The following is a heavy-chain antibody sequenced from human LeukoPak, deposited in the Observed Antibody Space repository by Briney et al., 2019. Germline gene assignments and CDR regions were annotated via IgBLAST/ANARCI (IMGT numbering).Heavy chain of an antibody. CDR3: AGDRDHSGFYYFDY. D-gene: IGHD3-10*01. CDR1: GCTFTSYG. J-gene: IGHJ4*02. Sequence: ASVKVSCKASGCTFTSYGISWVRQAPGQGLEWMGWISAYNGNTNYAQKLQGRLTMTRDTSTSTVYMELSSLRSEDTAVYYCAGDRDHSGFYYFDYWGQGTLVTVSS. V-gene: IGHV1-18*01. CDR2: ISAYNGNT.